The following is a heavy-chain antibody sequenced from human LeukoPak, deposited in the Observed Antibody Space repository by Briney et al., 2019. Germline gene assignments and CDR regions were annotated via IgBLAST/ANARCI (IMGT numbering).Heavy chain of an antibody. CDR2: IYYSGST. CDR3: ARQAPYYYYGMDV. V-gene: IGHV4-59*08. CDR1: GGSISSYY. J-gene: IGHJ6*02. Sequence: SETLSLTCTVSGGSISSYYWSWIRQPPGKGLEWIGYIYYSGSTNCNPSLKSRVTISVDTSKNQFSLKLSSVTAADTAVYYCARQAPYYYYGMDVWGQGTTVTVSS.